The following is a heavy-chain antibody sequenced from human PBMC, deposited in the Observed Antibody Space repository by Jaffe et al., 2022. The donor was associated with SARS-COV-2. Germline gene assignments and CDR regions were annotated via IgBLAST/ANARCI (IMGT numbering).Heavy chain of an antibody. CDR2: INPNSGGT. CDR3: ARERLPIVATTNYYYGMDV. J-gene: IGHJ6*02. V-gene: IGHV1-2*02. CDR1: GYTFTGYY. D-gene: IGHD5-12*01. Sequence: QVQLVQSGAEVKKPGASVKVSCKASGYTFTGYYMHWVRQAPGQGLEWMGWINPNSGGTNYAQKFQGRVTMTRDTSISTAYMELSRLRSDDTAVYYCARERLPIVATTNYYYGMDVWGQGTTVTVSS.